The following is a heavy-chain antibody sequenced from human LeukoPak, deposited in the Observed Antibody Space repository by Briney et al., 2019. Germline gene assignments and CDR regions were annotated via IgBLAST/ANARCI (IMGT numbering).Heavy chain of an antibody. V-gene: IGHV3-7*01. D-gene: IGHD6-13*01. Sequence: PGGSLRLSCAASGFTFSSYWMSWVRQAPGKGLEWVANIKQDGSEKYHVDSVKGRFTISRDNAKNSLYLQMNSLRAEDTAVYYCARERGIAGDYYMDVWGKGTTVTVSS. CDR3: ARERGIAGDYYMDV. CDR1: GFTFSSYW. J-gene: IGHJ6*03. CDR2: IKQDGSEK.